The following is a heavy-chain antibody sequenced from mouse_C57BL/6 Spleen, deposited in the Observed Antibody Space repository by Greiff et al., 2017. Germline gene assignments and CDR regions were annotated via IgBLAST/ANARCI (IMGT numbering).Heavy chain of an antibody. V-gene: IGHV1-19*01. CDR2: INPYNGGT. CDR1: GYTFTDYY. D-gene: IGHD2-5*01. CDR3: ARAYSNLYYAMDY. J-gene: IGHJ4*01. Sequence: DVQLQQSGPVLVKPGASVKMSCKASGYTFTDYYMNWVKQRHGKGLEWIGVINPYNGGTSYNQKFKGKATLTVDTSSSTAYMELNSLTSEDSADYSCARAYSNLYYAMDYWGQGTTVTVSS.